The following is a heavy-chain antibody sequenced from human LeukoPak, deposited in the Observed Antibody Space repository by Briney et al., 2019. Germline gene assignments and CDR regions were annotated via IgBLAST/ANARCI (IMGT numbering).Heavy chain of an antibody. D-gene: IGHD1-26*01. V-gene: IGHV1-24*01. CDR3: ATDLNSGSYPGY. CDR2: FDPEDGET. Sequence: ASVKVSCKVSGYTLTELSMHWVRQAPGKGLEWMGGFDPEDGETIYAQKFQGRVTMTEDTSTDAAYMELSSLRSKDTAVYYCATDLNSGSYPGYWGQGTLVTVSS. CDR1: GYTLTELS. J-gene: IGHJ4*02.